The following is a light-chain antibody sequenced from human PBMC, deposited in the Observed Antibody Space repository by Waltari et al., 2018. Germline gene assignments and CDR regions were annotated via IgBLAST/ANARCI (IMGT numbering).Light chain of an antibody. V-gene: IGLV10-54*01. CDR3: SAWDSSLSAWV. CDR1: SNNVGNPG. CDR2: RNN. J-gene: IGLJ3*02. Sequence: QAGLTQPPSVSKGLRQTATLTCPGNSNNVGNPGAPWLQQHQGHPPKLLSYRNNNRPSGISERLSASRSGNTASLTITGLQPEDEADYYCSAWDSSLSAWVFGGGTKLTVL.